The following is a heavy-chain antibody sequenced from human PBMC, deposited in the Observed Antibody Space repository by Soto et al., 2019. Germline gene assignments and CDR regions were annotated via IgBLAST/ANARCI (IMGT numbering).Heavy chain of an antibody. J-gene: IGHJ6*02. CDR2: IVPIFGTR. Sequence: SVKVSCKISGGTFSRYSISWVRQAPGQGLEWMGGIVPIFGTRNYAQKFQDRVTITTDESATTAHMELSNLRSEDTAVYYCARPYEGGYSSNHHYYYALDVRGQGTAVTVSS. CDR1: GGTFSRYS. D-gene: IGHD3-22*01. V-gene: IGHV1-69*05. CDR3: ARPYEGGYSSNHHYYYALDV.